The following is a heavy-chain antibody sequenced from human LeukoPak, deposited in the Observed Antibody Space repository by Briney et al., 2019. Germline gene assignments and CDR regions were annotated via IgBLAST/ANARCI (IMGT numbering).Heavy chain of an antibody. Sequence: GGPLRLSCEASALTFSTYAMHWVRQAPGKGLAWVAVISYDGNNKYYADSVKGRFTISRDNSRDTLDLQMNSLRPEDTAVYYCAREWEMGAFDVWGQGTMVTVSS. J-gene: IGHJ3*01. V-gene: IGHV3-30-3*01. CDR3: AREWEMGAFDV. CDR1: ALTFSTYA. D-gene: IGHD1-26*01. CDR2: ISYDGNNK.